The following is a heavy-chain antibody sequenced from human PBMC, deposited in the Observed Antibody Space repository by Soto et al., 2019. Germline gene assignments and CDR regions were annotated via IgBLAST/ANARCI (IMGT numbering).Heavy chain of an antibody. V-gene: IGHV4-39*01. D-gene: IGHD5-18*01. CDR1: GVSISSSSYY. CDR2: IYYSGST. J-gene: IGHJ6*02. CDR3: AAYVDTAMDLYYGMDV. Sequence: SDTLSLTCTVSGVSISSSSYYWGWIRQPPGKGLEWIGSIYYSGSTYYNPSLKSRVTISVDTSKNQFSLKLSSVTAADTAVYYCAAYVDTAMDLYYGMDVWGQGTTVT.